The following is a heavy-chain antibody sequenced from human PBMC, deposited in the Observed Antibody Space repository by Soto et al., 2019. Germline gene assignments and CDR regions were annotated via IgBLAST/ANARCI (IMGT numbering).Heavy chain of an antibody. CDR3: ARDHRSWNYQGFYFDS. D-gene: IGHD1-7*01. CDR1: GYTFTSYG. Sequence: QVQLVQSGAEVKKPGASVKVSCKACGYTFTSYGISWVRQAPGQGLEWMGWISAYNGNTNYAQKLQGRVTMTADTSTSTAYLELRSLSTDDTAVYYTARDHRSWNYQGFYFDSWGQGTLVTVSS. J-gene: IGHJ4*02. CDR2: ISAYNGNT. V-gene: IGHV1-18*01.